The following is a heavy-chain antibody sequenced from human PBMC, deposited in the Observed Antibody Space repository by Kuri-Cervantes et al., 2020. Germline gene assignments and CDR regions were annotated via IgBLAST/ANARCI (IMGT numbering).Heavy chain of an antibody. Sequence: GGSLRLSCAASGFTFSSYSMNWVRQAPGKGLEWVSYISSSSTIYYADSVKGRFTISRDNAKNSLYLQMNSLRAEDTAVYYCARGGSEDYYDSSEYYYYGMDVWGQGTTVTVSS. CDR1: GFTFSSYS. CDR2: ISSSSTI. D-gene: IGHD3-22*01. CDR3: ARGGSEDYYDSSEYYYYGMDV. J-gene: IGHJ6*02. V-gene: IGHV3-48*04.